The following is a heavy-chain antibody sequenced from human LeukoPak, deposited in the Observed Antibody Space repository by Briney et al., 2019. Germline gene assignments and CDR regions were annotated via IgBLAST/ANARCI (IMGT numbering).Heavy chain of an antibody. D-gene: IGHD3-22*01. CDR1: GFTFSSYS. Sequence: GGSLRLSCAASGFTFSSYSMNWVRQAPGKGLEWVSYISSSSSTIYYADSVKGRFTISRDNAKNSLYLQMNSLRAEDTAVYYCAREVPYYDSSGYYPRPFDYWGQGTLVTVSS. CDR2: ISSSSSTI. CDR3: AREVPYYDSSGYYPRPFDY. J-gene: IGHJ4*02. V-gene: IGHV3-48*01.